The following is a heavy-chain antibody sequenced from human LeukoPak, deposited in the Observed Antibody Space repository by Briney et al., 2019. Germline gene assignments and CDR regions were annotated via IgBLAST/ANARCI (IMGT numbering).Heavy chain of an antibody. D-gene: IGHD6-19*01. J-gene: IGHJ3*01. Sequence: SETLSLTCAVYGGSFSGYYWSWIRQPPGKGLEWIGTIYYSGNTYYNPSLKSRVTISVDTSKNQFSLKLSSVTAADTAVYYCAREDDQAVDNAFDFWGQGTMVTVSS. CDR3: AREDDQAVDNAFDF. CDR1: GGSFSGYY. CDR2: IYYSGNT. V-gene: IGHV4-34*01.